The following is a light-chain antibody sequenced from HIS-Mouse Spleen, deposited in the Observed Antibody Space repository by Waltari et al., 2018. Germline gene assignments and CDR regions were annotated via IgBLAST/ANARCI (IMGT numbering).Light chain of an antibody. J-gene: IGLJ3*02. CDR3: CSYAGSSTWV. CDR2: DNN. CDR1: SSNIWNNY. V-gene: IGLV1-51*01. Sequence: QSVLTQPPSVSAAPGQKVTIPCSGSSSNIWNNYVSWYQQLPGTAPKLLIYDNNKRPSGIPDRFSGSKSGNTASLTISGLQAEDEADYYCCSYAGSSTWVFGGGTKLTVL.